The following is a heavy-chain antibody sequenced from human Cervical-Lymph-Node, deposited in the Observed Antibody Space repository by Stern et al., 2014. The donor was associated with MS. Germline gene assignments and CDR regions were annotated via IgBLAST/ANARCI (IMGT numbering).Heavy chain of an antibody. J-gene: IGHJ5*02. D-gene: IGHD6-13*01. Sequence: QLVQSGAEVTKPGSSVKVSCKASGGTFSKFPSSWVRQAPGQGLEWMGWIFPGFGTPTYAQEFRGRVTITADVSTSTVYMELSSLRSDDTAVYYCALSSETSDRWYSLGYDLWGQGTLVTVSS. CDR1: GGTFSKFP. V-gene: IGHV1-69*01. CDR3: ALSSETSDRWYSLGYDL. CDR2: IFPGFGTP.